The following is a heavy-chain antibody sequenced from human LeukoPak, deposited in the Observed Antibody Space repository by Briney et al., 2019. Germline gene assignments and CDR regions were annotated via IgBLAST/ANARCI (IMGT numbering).Heavy chain of an antibody. D-gene: IGHD3-10*01. V-gene: IGHV4-38-2*02. J-gene: IGHJ4*02. CDR1: GYSISTGYC. CDR2: INHSGST. CDR3: ARDPCGSGNYLYDY. Sequence: SETLSLTCTVSGYSISTGYCWSWIRQPPGKGLEWIGEINHSGSTNYNPSLKSRVTISVDTSKNQFSLKLSSVTAADTAVYYCARDPCGSGNYLYDYWGQGTLVTVSS.